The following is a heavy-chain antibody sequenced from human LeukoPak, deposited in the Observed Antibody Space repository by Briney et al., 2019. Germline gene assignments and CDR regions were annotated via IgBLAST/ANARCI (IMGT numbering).Heavy chain of an antibody. V-gene: IGHV3-48*01. D-gene: IGHD3-10*01. Sequence: PGGSLRLSCAASGFTFSSYSMNWVRQAPGKGLEWVSYISSSSSTIYYADSVKGRSTISRDNAKNSLYLQMDSLRAEDTAVYYCASSYGSGSYYLYWGQGTLVTVSS. J-gene: IGHJ4*02. CDR2: ISSSSSTI. CDR1: GFTFSSYS. CDR3: ASSYGSGSYYLY.